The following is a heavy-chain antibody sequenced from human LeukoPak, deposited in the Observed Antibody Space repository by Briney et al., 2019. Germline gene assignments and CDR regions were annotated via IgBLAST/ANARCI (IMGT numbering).Heavy chain of an antibody. D-gene: IGHD3-10*01. CDR1: GGSISSYY. CDR2: IYYSGST. CDR3: ARNLWEGDYYGNNWFDP. J-gene: IGHJ5*02. Sequence: SETLSLTCTVSGGSISSYYWSWIRQPPGKGLEWIGYIYYSGSTNYNPSLKSRVTISVDRSKNQFSLWLSSVTAADTAVYFCARNLWEGDYYGNNWFDPWGQGILVTVSS. V-gene: IGHV4-59*01.